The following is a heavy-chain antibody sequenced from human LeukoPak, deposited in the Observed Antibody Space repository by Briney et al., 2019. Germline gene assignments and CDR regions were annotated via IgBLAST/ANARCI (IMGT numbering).Heavy chain of an antibody. CDR2: IWYDGSNK. J-gene: IGHJ4*02. D-gene: IGHD6-6*01. CDR3: ARDRAFRSSSSVAGYYFDY. Sequence: GGSLRLSCAASGFTFSSYGMHWVRQAPGKGLEWVAVIWYDGSNKYCADSVKGRFTISRDNSKNTLYLQMNSLRAEDTAVYYCARDRAFRSSSSVAGYYFDYWGQGTPVTVSS. V-gene: IGHV3-33*01. CDR1: GFTFSSYG.